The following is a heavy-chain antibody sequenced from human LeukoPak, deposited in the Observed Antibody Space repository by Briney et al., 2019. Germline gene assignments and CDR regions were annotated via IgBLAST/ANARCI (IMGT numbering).Heavy chain of an antibody. Sequence: ASVKVSCKASGYTFTGYYMHWVRQAPGQGLEWMGRINPNSGGTNYAQKFQGRVTMTRDTSISTAYMELSRLRSDDTAVYYCARAPAAIFTVDYWGQGTLVTVSS. D-gene: IGHD2/OR15-2a*01. CDR2: INPNSGGT. CDR1: GYTFTGYY. V-gene: IGHV1-2*06. CDR3: ARAPAAIFTVDY. J-gene: IGHJ4*02.